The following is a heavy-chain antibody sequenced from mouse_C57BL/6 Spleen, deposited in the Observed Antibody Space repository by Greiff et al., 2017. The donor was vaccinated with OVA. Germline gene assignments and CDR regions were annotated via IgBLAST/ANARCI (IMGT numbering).Heavy chain of an antibody. D-gene: IGHD2-10*02. CDR2: INPNNGGT. V-gene: IGHV1-22*01. J-gene: IGHJ4*01. Sequence: EVKVVESGPELVKPGASVKMSCKASGYTFTDYNMHWVKQSHGKSLEWIGYINPNNGGTSYNKKFKGKATLTVNKSSSTAYMQLSSLTSEDSAVYYCARGYGWGPYAMDYWGQGTSVTVSS. CDR3: ARGYGWGPYAMDY. CDR1: GYTFTDYN.